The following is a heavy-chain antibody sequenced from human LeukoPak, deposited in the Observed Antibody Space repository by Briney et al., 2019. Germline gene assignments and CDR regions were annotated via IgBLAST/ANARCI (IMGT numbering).Heavy chain of an antibody. J-gene: IGHJ4*02. CDR2: INHSGST. D-gene: IGHD3-10*01. Sequence: SETLSLTCAVYGGSFSGYYWSWIRQPPGKGLEWIGEINHSGSTDYNPSLKSRVTISVDTSKNQFSLKLSSVTAADTAVYYCARGGWFGETRFDYWGQGTLVTVSS. CDR1: GGSFSGYY. CDR3: ARGGWFGETRFDY. V-gene: IGHV4-34*01.